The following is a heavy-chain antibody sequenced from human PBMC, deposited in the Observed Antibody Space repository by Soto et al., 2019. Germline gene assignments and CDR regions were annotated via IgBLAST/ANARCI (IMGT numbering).Heavy chain of an antibody. D-gene: IGHD6-6*01. CDR1: GGSISSYY. V-gene: IGHV4-4*07. J-gene: IGHJ5*02. Sequence: SDTLSLTCTVSGGSISSYYWSWIRQPAGKGLEWIGRIYTSGSTNYNPSLTSRVTMSVDTSKNQCSLKLSSVTAADTAVYYCARGRGTPLRYSSSSRDWFDPWGQGTLVTVS. CDR3: ARGRGTPLRYSSSSRDWFDP. CDR2: IYTSGST.